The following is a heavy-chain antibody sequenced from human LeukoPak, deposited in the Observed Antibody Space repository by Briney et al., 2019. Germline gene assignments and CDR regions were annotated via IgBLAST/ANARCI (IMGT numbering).Heavy chain of an antibody. D-gene: IGHD2-15*01. CDR3: ARDPRYSYFDY. CDR1: GFTFSNYD. Sequence: PGGSLRLSCAASGFTFSNYDMNWVRQAPGKGLEWVSHISSGGSIKYYADSLKGRFTISRDNAKNSLYLQMNSLRAEDTAVYYCARDPRYSYFDYWGQGTPVTVSS. CDR2: ISSGGSIK. J-gene: IGHJ4*02. V-gene: IGHV3-48*03.